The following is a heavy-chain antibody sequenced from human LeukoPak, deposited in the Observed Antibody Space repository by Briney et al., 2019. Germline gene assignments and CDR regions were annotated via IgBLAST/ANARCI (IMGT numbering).Heavy chain of an antibody. CDR1: GIPFSDFY. J-gene: IGHJ4*02. D-gene: IGHD6-13*01. CDR3: AAGTAADY. Sequence: GGSLRLSCVVSGIPFSDFYMNWIRQAPGKGLEWISYVSSSSSYTDYAESVKGRFTISRDNAKSALYLEMSDLRVEDTAVYYCAAGTAADYWGQGTLVTVSS. V-gene: IGHV3-11*03. CDR2: VSSSSSYT.